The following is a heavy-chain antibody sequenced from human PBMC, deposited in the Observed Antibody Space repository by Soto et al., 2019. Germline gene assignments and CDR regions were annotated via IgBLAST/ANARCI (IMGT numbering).Heavy chain of an antibody. CDR1: GFTFSSYA. CDR2: ISGSGGST. J-gene: IGHJ4*02. Sequence: EVQLLESGGGLVQPGGSLRLSCAASGFTFSSYAMSWVRQAPGKGLEWVSAISGSGGSTYYADSVKGRFTISRDNSKNTLYLQMNSLRAEDTAVYYCAKDHNGRRAVAGTPSDYWGQGTLVTVSS. CDR3: AKDHNGRRAVAGTPSDY. D-gene: IGHD6-19*01. V-gene: IGHV3-23*01.